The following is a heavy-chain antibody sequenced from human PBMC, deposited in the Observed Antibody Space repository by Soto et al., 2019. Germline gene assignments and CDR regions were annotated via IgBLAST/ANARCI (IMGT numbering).Heavy chain of an antibody. D-gene: IGHD3-10*01. CDR2: IYASGAT. J-gene: IGHJ4*02. V-gene: IGHV4-59*01. CDR1: GGSISTYY. Sequence: PSETLSLTCTVSGGSISTYYWSWIRQPPGGTLEWIGYIYASGATTYNPSLESRVTMSVDMPNNEFSLELTSLTAADTAVYYCARSHSFDGSIYHYYSDFWGQGTLVTVSS. CDR3: ARSHSFDGSIYHYYSDF.